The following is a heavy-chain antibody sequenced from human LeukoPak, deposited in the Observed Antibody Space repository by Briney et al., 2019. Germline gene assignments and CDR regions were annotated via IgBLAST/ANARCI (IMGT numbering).Heavy chain of an antibody. CDR1: GFTFSSYG. Sequence: PGGSLRLSCAASGFTFSSYGMHWVRQAPGKGLEWVAFIRYDGSNKYYADSVKGRFTIPRDNSKNTLYLQMNSLRAEDTAVYYCAKDKTAAGRPPTNLDYWGQGTLVTVSS. D-gene: IGHD6-13*01. CDR2: IRYDGSNK. J-gene: IGHJ4*02. CDR3: AKDKTAAGRPPTNLDY. V-gene: IGHV3-30*02.